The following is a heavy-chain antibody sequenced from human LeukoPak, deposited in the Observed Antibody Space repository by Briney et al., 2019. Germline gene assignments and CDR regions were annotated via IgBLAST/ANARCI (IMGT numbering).Heavy chain of an antibody. V-gene: IGHV3-23*01. CDR3: AKDLGYQLLYSFYYYGMDV. CDR1: GFTFSSYA. CDR2: ISGSGGST. Sequence: GGSLRLSCAASGFTFSSYAMSWVRQAPGKGLEWDSAISGSGGSTYYADSVKGRFTISRDNSKNTLYLQMNSLRAEDTAVYYCAKDLGYQLLYSFYYYGMDVCGQGTTVTVSS. D-gene: IGHD2-2*02. J-gene: IGHJ6*02.